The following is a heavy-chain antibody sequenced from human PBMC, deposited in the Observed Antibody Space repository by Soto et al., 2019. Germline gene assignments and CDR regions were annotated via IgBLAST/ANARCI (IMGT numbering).Heavy chain of an antibody. CDR2: IAYEGSNK. CDR3: AKDNGSGCDWLRVGDASDI. D-gene: IGHD5-12*01. V-gene: IGHV3-30*18. J-gene: IGHJ3*02. CDR1: GFTFSSYG. Sequence: QVQLVESGGGVVQPGRSLRLSCAASGFTFSSYGMHWVRQAPGKGLEWVAVIAYEGSNKYYADSVKGRLTISRDNSKNQLYLQMNSMRGEDTAVYYCAKDNGSGCDWLRVGDASDIWGQGTMVTVSS.